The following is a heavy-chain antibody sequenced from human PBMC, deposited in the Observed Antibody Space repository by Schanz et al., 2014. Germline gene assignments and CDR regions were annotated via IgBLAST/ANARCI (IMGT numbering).Heavy chain of an antibody. J-gene: IGHJ4*02. V-gene: IGHV3-23*01. CDR1: GFTFGDYA. D-gene: IGHD3-10*01. CDR2: ISASGGTT. CDR3: AKYRGYYRVSGSYRELEY. Sequence: EVQLLESGGGLVQPGGSLRLSCAASGFTFGDYAMTWVRQAPGKGLEWVSAISASGGTTYYADSVKGRFTISRDNSKNTLYLQMNSLRPEDTAVYYCAKYRGYYRVSGSYRELEYWGQGTLVTVSS.